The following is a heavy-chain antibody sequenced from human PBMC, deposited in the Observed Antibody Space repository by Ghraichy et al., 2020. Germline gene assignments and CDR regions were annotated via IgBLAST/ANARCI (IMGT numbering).Heavy chain of an antibody. V-gene: IGHV4-59*01. CDR2: IYYSGTT. D-gene: IGHD3-22*01. CDR3: ARDGPDNSGYFDY. CDR1: GGSISSYY. Sequence: TLYLTCTVSGGSISSYYWSWIRQPPGKGLEWIGYIYYSGTTYYNPSLKSRVTISLDASKNQFSLKLSSVTAADTALYYCARDGPDNSGYFDYWGQGALVTVSS. J-gene: IGHJ4*02.